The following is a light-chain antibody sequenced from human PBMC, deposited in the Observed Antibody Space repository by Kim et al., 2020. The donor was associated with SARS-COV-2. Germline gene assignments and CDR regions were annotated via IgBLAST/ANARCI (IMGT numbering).Light chain of an antibody. CDR1: SLRSYY. J-gene: IGLJ3*02. CDR3: NSRDSSGNHWV. Sequence: ALGQTVRITCHGDSLRSYYASWYQQEPGQAPVLVIYGKNNRPSGIPGRFSGSSSGNTASLTITGAQAEDEADYCCNSRDSSGNHWVFGGGTKLTVL. CDR2: GKN. V-gene: IGLV3-19*01.